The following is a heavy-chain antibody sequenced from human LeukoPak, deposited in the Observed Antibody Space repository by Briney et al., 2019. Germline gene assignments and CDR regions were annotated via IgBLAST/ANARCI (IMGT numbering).Heavy chain of an antibody. Sequence: ASVKVSCKVSGYTLTELSMHWVRQAPGKGLEWMGGFDPEDGETIYAQKFQGRVTMTEDTSTNTAYMELSSLRSEDTAVYYCATDIIGSSWYYFDYWGQGTLVTVYS. CDR2: FDPEDGET. V-gene: IGHV1-24*01. D-gene: IGHD6-13*01. CDR1: GYTLTELS. CDR3: ATDIIGSSWYYFDY. J-gene: IGHJ4*02.